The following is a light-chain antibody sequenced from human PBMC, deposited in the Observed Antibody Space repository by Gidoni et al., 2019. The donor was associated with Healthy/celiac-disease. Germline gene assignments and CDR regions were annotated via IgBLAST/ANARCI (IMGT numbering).Light chain of an antibody. V-gene: IGKV3-20*01. Sequence: EIVLTPSPGTLSLSPGERATLSCRASQSVSSSYLAWYQQKPGQAPRLLIYGASSRATGIPDRFSGSGSGTDFTLTISRLEPEDFAVYYCQKYGSSPRTFGQGTKVEIK. CDR1: QSVSSSY. CDR3: QKYGSSPRT. J-gene: IGKJ1*01. CDR2: GAS.